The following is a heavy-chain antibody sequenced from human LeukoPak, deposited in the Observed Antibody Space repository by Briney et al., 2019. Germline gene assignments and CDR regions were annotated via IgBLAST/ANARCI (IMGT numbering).Heavy chain of an antibody. CDR2: IKQDGGEK. Sequence: TGGSLRLSCAASGFTFSSYWMSWVRQAPGKGLEWVANIKQDGGEKYYVDSVKGRFTISRDNAKNSLYLQMNSLRAEDTAVYYCAREILIAARPPHFDYWGQGTLVTVSS. D-gene: IGHD6-6*01. V-gene: IGHV3-7*01. CDR1: GFTFSSYW. CDR3: AREILIAARPPHFDY. J-gene: IGHJ4*02.